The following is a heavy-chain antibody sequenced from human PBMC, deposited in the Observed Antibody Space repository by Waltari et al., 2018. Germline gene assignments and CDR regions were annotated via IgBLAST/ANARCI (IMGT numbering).Heavy chain of an antibody. J-gene: IGHJ4*02. V-gene: IGHV1-18*01. CDR1: GYTFTSYG. CDR3: ARGGATVTKRFPFDY. D-gene: IGHD4-4*01. Sequence: QVQLVQSGAEVKKPGASVKVSCKASGYTFTSYGISWVRQAPGQGLEWMGWTRAYNGNTNYAQKLQGRVTMTTDTATSTAYMELRSLRSDDTAVYYCARGGATVTKRFPFDYWGQGTLVTVSS. CDR2: TRAYNGNT.